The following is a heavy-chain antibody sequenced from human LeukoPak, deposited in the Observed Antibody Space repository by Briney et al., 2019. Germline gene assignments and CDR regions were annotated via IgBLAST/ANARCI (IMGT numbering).Heavy chain of an antibody. CDR1: GFTFSTYE. CDR2: ISTGGSII. Sequence: GGSLRLSRAASGFTFSTYEMNWVRQAPGKGLEWVSYISTGGSIIYYADSVKGRFTISRDNAQNSLYLQMNSLRAEDTAAYYCATAYSGYYTYYFDYWGQGTLVTVSS. CDR3: ATAYSGYYTYYFDY. D-gene: IGHD3-22*01. V-gene: IGHV3-48*03. J-gene: IGHJ4*02.